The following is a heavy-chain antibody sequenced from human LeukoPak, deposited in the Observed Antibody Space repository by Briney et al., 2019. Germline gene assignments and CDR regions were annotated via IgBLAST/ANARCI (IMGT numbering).Heavy chain of an antibody. CDR3: AKDYSQGTSTPFFY. V-gene: IGHV3-30*02. CDR2: IRYDGSNK. D-gene: IGHD1-14*01. Sequence: GGSLRLSCAASGFTFSHAWMNWVRQAPGKGLEWVAFIRYDGSNKYYADSVKGRFTISRDNSKNTLYLQMNSLRAEDTAVYYCAKDYSQGTSTPFFYWGQGTLVTVSS. J-gene: IGHJ4*02. CDR1: GFTFSHAW.